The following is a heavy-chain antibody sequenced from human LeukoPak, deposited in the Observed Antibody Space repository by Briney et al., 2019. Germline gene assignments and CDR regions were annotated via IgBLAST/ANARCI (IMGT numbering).Heavy chain of an antibody. V-gene: IGHV4-39*01. J-gene: IGHJ5*02. CDR2: IYYSGST. CDR3: ARGPPGYGGILNGFDP. CDR1: GGSISSRSYY. D-gene: IGHD4-23*01. Sequence: KASETLSLTCTVSGGSISSRSYYWGWIRQPPGKGLEWFGSIYYSGSTYYNPSLKSRVTISVDTSKNQFSLKLSSVTAADTAVYYCARGPPGYGGILNGFDPWGQGTLVTVSS.